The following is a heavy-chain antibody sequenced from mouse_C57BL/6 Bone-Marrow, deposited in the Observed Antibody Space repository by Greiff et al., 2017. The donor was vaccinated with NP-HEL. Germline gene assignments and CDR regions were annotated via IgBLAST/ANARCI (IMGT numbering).Heavy chain of an antibody. V-gene: IGHV1-80*01. Sequence: VQLVESGAELVKPGASVKISCKASGYAFSSYWMNWVKQRPGKGLEWIGQIYPGDGDTNYNGKFKGKATLTADKSSSTAYMQLSSLTSEDSAVYFCARGGLRRGDYFDYWGQGTTLTVSS. CDR1: GYAFSSYW. CDR3: ARGGLRRGDYFDY. J-gene: IGHJ2*01. D-gene: IGHD2-4*01. CDR2: IYPGDGDT.